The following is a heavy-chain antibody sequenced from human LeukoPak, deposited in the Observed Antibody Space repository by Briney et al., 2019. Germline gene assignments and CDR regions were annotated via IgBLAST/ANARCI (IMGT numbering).Heavy chain of an antibody. D-gene: IGHD1-26*01. J-gene: IGHJ4*02. CDR3: AKRYSGSYYPEYFDY. CDR1: GYSFTNYW. Sequence: GESLKISCKGSGYSFTNYWIGWVRQMPGKGLEWMGIIWPGDSDTRYSPSFQGQVTISADKSNSIVYLQWSSLKASDTAMYYCAKRYSGSYYPEYFDYWGQGTLVTVSS. V-gene: IGHV5-51*01. CDR2: IWPGDSDT.